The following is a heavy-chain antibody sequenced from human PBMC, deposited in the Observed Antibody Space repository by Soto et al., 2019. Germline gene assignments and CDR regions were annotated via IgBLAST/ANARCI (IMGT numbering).Heavy chain of an antibody. CDR3: AKKGGPRDADKQYHFDY. J-gene: IGHJ4*02. D-gene: IGHD2-2*01. Sequence: HPGGSLRLSCAASGFTFSTFAMTWVRQGPGKGLEWVASVTDDGGKSYYADSAKGRFTISRDNSQNTLYLQLNSLRVEDTAIYYCAKKGGPRDADKQYHFDYWGQGTPVTDSS. CDR1: GFTFSTFA. CDR2: VTDDGGKS. V-gene: IGHV3-23*01.